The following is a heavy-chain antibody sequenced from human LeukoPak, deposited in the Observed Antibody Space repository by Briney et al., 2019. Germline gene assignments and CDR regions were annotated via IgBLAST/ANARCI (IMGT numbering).Heavy chain of an antibody. Sequence: PGGSLRLSCAASGFTISRNYMSWVRQAQGRGLEWVSIIYIDDTTYYADSVKGRFTISRDNAKKSLYLEMSSLRAEDTAVYYCARDGSFWSGFHAFDLWGQGTVVTVSS. J-gene: IGHJ3*01. CDR3: ARDGSFWSGFHAFDL. CDR1: GFTISRNY. CDR2: IYIDDTT. V-gene: IGHV3-53*01. D-gene: IGHD3-3*01.